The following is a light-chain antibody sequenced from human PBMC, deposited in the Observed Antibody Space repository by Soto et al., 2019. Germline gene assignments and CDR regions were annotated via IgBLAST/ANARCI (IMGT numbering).Light chain of an antibody. CDR3: QQRSN. Sequence: EIVLTQSPDALSLSPGERVSLSCRASRPVVRQYIAWYHQKPGQAPRLLIYDASNRATGIPARFSGSGSGTDFTLTISSLEPEDFAVYYCQQRSNFGQGTRLEIK. J-gene: IGKJ5*01. CDR2: DAS. CDR1: RPVVRQY. V-gene: IGKV3-11*01.